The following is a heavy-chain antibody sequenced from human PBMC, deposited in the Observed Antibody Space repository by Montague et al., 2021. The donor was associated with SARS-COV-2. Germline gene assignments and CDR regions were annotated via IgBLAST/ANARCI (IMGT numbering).Heavy chain of an antibody. CDR3: ARNGQDCSGGSCYLFYFDF. J-gene: IGHJ4*01. CDR1: GYSFTSYW. CDR2: IDPSDSYT. Sequence: QSGAEVKKPGESLRIYCKGAGYSFTSYWISWVRQMAGKGLEWMGRIDPSDSYTNYSPSFQGHVTISADKSISTAYPQWSSLKASDTAMYYCARNGQDCSGGSCYLFYFDFWGHGTLVTVTS. D-gene: IGHD2-15*01. V-gene: IGHV5-10-1*01.